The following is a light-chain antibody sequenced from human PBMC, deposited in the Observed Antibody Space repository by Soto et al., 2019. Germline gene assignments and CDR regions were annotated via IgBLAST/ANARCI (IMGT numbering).Light chain of an antibody. CDR3: SSYTRSSTYV. CDR1: SSDVGGYNY. J-gene: IGLJ1*01. Sequence: QSVLTQPASVSGSPGQSITISCTGTSSDVGGYNYVSWYQQHPGKAPNLMIYEVSNRPSGVSNRFSGSKSGNTASLTISGLQAEDEADYYCSSYTRSSTYVFGTRTKVTVL. V-gene: IGLV2-14*01. CDR2: EVS.